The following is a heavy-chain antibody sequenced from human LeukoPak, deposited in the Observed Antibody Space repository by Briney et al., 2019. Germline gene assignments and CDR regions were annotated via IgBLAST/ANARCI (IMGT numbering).Heavy chain of an antibody. Sequence: GGSLRLSCEASGFIFSHYGMHWVRQAPGKGLEWVAVIWSDGSNRFYAGSVKDRFTISRDNSQNTVFLEMDSLRAEDTAMYYCARDAQRGFDYSNSLKYWGHGTLVTVSS. CDR1: GFIFSHYG. CDR2: IWSDGSNR. D-gene: IGHD4-11*01. CDR3: ARDAQRGFDYSNSLKY. V-gene: IGHV3-33*01. J-gene: IGHJ4*01.